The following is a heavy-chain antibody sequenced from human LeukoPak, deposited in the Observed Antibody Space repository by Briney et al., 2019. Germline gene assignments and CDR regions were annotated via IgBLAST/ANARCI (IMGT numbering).Heavy chain of an antibody. V-gene: IGHV3-64*01. Sequence: RGSLRLSCAASGFTFSSYAMHWVRQAPGKGLEYVSAISSNGGSTYYANSVKGRFTISRDNSKNTLYLQMGSLRDEDMAVYYCARDREQWLALHSYGMDVWGQGTTVTVSS. D-gene: IGHD6-19*01. CDR1: GFTFSSYA. J-gene: IGHJ6*02. CDR3: ARDREQWLALHSYGMDV. CDR2: ISSNGGST.